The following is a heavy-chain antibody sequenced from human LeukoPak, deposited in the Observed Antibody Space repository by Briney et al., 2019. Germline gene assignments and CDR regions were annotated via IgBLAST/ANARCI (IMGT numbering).Heavy chain of an antibody. D-gene: IGHD5-24*01. J-gene: IGHJ3*02. CDR3: ARAIATLDAFDI. CDR2: IIPIFGTA. Sequence: GASVKVSCKASGGTFSSYAISWVRQAPGQGLAWMGGIIPIFGTANYAQKFQGRVTITADESTSTAYMELSSLRSEDTAVYYCARAIATLDAFDIWGQGTMVTVSS. CDR1: GGTFSSYA. V-gene: IGHV1-69*13.